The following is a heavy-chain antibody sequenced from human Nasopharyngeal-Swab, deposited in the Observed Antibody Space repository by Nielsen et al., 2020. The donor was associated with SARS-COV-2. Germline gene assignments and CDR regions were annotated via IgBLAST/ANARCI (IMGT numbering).Heavy chain of an antibody. V-gene: IGHV4-4*02. CDR2: IHRGGTT. Sequence: WIRQPPGKGPEWIGEIHRGGTTNYNPSLERRVTISLDKSKNQFSLRLNSVTAADTAVYYCATVRVASAGTFDFWGLGTLVTVSS. D-gene: IGHD6-13*01. J-gene: IGHJ4*02. CDR3: ATVRVASAGTFDF.